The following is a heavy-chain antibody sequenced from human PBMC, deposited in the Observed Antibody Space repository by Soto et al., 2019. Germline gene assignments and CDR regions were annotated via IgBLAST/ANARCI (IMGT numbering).Heavy chain of an antibody. Sequence: QLQLQESGPGLVKPSETLSLTCTVSGGSISSSSYYWGWIRQPPGKGLEWIGSIYYSGSTYYNPSLKSRVTISVDTSKNQFSLKLSSVTAADTAVYYCASTYQVLEWLLSWWFDPWGQGTLVTVSS. CDR3: ASTYQVLEWLLSWWFDP. D-gene: IGHD3-3*01. J-gene: IGHJ5*02. CDR1: GGSISSSSYY. CDR2: IYYSGST. V-gene: IGHV4-39*01.